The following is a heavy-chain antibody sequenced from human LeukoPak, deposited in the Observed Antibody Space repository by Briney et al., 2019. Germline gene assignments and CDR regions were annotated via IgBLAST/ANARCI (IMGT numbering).Heavy chain of an antibody. J-gene: IGHJ4*02. CDR3: AGVGGELPLDY. V-gene: IGHV3-7*01. CDR2: IKQDGSEK. CDR1: GFTFSSYW. Sequence: PGGSLRLSCAASGFTFSSYWMSWVRQAPGKGLEWVANIKQDGSEKYYVDSVKGRFTISRDNAKNSLHLQMNSLRAEDTAVYYCAGVGGELPLDYWGQGTLVTVSS. D-gene: IGHD3-16*01.